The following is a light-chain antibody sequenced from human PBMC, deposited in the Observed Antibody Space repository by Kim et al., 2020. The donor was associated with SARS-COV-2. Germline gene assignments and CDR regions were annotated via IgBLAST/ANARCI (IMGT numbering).Light chain of an antibody. CDR3: SSYAGSNVVI. CDR2: EVN. V-gene: IGLV2-8*01. CDR1: SSDIGGFNY. Sequence: QSALTQPPSASGSPGQSVTISCTGTSSDIGGFNYVSWYQEHPGRAPKLVIYEVNRRPSGVPDRFSASKSGNTASLTVSGLQAEDEADYYCSSYAGSNVVIFGGGTQLTVL. J-gene: IGLJ2*01.